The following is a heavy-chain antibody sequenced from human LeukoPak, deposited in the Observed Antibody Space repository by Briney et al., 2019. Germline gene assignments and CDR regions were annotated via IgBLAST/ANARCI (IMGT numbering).Heavy chain of an antibody. V-gene: IGHV3-11*01. Sequence: PGGSLRLPCAVSGFTFSDYYMSWIRQAPGKGLEWVSYISSGGSTISHADSVKGRFTISRDNAENSLYLQMNSLRAEDTAVYYCAARGGQQLAQGRYYYYGMDVWGQGTTVTVSS. D-gene: IGHD6-13*01. CDR3: AARGGQQLAQGRYYYYGMDV. J-gene: IGHJ6*02. CDR1: GFTFSDYY. CDR2: ISSGGSTI.